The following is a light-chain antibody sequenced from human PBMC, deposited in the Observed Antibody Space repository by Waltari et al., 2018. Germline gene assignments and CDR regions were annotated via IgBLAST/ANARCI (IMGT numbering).Light chain of an antibody. CDR3: QQYNSYSLLT. CDR2: KAS. Sequence: DIQMTQSPSTLSASVGDRFTITCRASQSISNWLAWYQQKPGKAPKLLIYKASTLESGVPARLSGSGSGTEVTLTISSLQPDDFATYYCQQYNSYSLLTFGGGTKVEIK. V-gene: IGKV1-5*03. J-gene: IGKJ4*01. CDR1: QSISNW.